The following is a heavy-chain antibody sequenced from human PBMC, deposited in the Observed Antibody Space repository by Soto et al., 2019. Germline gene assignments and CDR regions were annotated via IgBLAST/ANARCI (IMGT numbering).Heavy chain of an antibody. J-gene: IGHJ3*02. CDR2: ISSNGGST. D-gene: IGHD6-13*01. Sequence: PGGSLRLSCAASGFTFNSSAMHWVRQAPGKGLEYVSAISSNGGSTYYANSVKGRFTISRDNSKNTLYLQMGSLRAEDMAVYYCARALVAAAVLHAFDIWGQGTMVTVSS. CDR1: GFTFNSSA. V-gene: IGHV3-64*01. CDR3: ARALVAAAVLHAFDI.